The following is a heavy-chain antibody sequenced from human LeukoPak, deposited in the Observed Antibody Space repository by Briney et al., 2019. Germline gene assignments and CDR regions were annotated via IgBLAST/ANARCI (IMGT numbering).Heavy chain of an antibody. Sequence: SETLSLTCTVSGGSISSYYWSWIRQPPGKGLEWIGSIHYSGSTYYNPSLKSRVTISVDTSKNQFSLKLSSVTAADTAVYYCARGGDDAFDIWGQGTMVTVSS. D-gene: IGHD3-16*01. V-gene: IGHV4-59*12. CDR2: IHYSGST. CDR1: GGSISSYY. J-gene: IGHJ3*02. CDR3: ARGGDDAFDI.